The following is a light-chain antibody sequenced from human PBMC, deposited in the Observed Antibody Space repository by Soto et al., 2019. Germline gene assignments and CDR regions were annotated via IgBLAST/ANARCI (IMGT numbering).Light chain of an antibody. CDR1: QSIDTA. Sequence: DIPMTQSPSTLSASVGDRVTITCRASQSIDTALAWYQQKPGKAPNLLIYRASNLESGVPSRFSGSGSGTEFTLTISSLQPDDFATYYCQQYGLFLTFGQGTKLEIE. V-gene: IGKV1-5*03. CDR3: QQYGLFLT. J-gene: IGKJ2*01. CDR2: RAS.